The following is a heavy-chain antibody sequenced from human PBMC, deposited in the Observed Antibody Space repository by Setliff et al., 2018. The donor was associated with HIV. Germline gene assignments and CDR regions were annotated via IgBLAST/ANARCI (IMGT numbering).Heavy chain of an antibody. CDR1: GGSISSGSYY. CDR3: ARSTRESYNFWSGYYAAVAFDY. D-gene: IGHD3-3*01. V-gene: IGHV4-61*09. J-gene: IGHJ4*02. CDR2: IYTSGST. Sequence: SETLSLTCTVSGGSISSGSYYWSWIRQPAGKGLEWIGHIYTSGSTNYNPSLKSRVTISVDTSKNQFSLKLSSVTAADTAVYYCARSTRESYNFWSGYYAAVAFDYWGQGTLVTVSS.